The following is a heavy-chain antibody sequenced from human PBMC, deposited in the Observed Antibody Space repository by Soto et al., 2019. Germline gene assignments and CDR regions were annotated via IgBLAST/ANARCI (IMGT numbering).Heavy chain of an antibody. V-gene: IGHV4-34*01. CDR2: INHSGST. CDR3: ARVRRPGSDGWGTQRITMIVVANPDAFDI. D-gene: IGHD3-22*01. J-gene: IGHJ3*02. CDR1: GGSFSGYY. Sequence: SETLSLTCAVYGGSFSGYYWSWIRQPRGKGLEWIGEINHSGSTNYNPSLKSRVTISVDTSKNQFSLKLSSVTAADTAVYYCARVRRPGSDGWGTQRITMIVVANPDAFDIWGQGTMVTVSS.